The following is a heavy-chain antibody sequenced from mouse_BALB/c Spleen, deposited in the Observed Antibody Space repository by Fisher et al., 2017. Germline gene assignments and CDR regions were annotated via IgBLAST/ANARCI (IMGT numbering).Heavy chain of an antibody. Sequence: RFTISRDNPKNTLFLQMTSLRSEDTAMYYCARSYGSSGYFDVWGAGTTVTVSS. V-gene: IGHV5-17*02. J-gene: IGHJ1*01. CDR3: ARSYGSSGYFDV. D-gene: IGHD1-1*01.